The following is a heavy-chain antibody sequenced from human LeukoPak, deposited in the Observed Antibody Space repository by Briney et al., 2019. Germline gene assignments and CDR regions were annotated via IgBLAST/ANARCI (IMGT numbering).Heavy chain of an antibody. J-gene: IGHJ5*02. CDR2: IYTSGST. V-gene: IGHV4-61*02. Sequence: SKTLSLTCTVSGGSISSGSYYWSWIRQPAGKTLEWIGRIYTSGSTNYNPSLKSRVTISVDTSKNQFSLKLSSVTAADTAVYYCARAKAAASGGWFDPWGQGTLVTVSS. D-gene: IGHD6-13*01. CDR1: GGSISSGSYY. CDR3: ARAKAAASGGWFDP.